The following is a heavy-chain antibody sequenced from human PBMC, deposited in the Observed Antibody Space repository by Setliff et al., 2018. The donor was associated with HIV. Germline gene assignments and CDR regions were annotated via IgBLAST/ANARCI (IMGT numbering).Heavy chain of an antibody. D-gene: IGHD3-10*01. CDR1: GGSISSGSYY. CDR3: ARDQADVYNYLLSGAFDF. Sequence: PSETLSLTCTVSGGSISSGSYYWSWIRQPAGKGLEWIGRIYTSGSTYYNPSLKSRVTMSVDTSKNQFSLKLSSVTAADTAVYYCARDQADVYNYLLSGAFDFWGQGAMVTVSS. J-gene: IGHJ3*01. V-gene: IGHV4-61*02. CDR2: IYTSGST.